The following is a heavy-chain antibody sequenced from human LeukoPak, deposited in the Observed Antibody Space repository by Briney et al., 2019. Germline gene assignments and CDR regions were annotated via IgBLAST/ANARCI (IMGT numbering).Heavy chain of an antibody. V-gene: IGHV3-21*01. J-gene: IGHJ4*02. CDR3: ARDPLSSSWYGFDY. CDR2: ISSSSSYI. D-gene: IGHD6-13*01. Sequence: GGSLRLSCAASGFTFSSYSMNWVRQAPGKGLEWVSSISSSSSYIYYADSVKGRFTTSRDNAKNSLYLQMNSLRAEDTAVYYYARDPLSSSWYGFDYWGQGTLVTVSS. CDR1: GFTFSSYS.